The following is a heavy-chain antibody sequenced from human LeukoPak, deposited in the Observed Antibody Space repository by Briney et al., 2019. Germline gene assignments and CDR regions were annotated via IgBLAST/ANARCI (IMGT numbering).Heavy chain of an antibody. CDR1: VSTFSSYA. D-gene: IGHD2-2*01. CDR3: AVSYCSSTSCYAGPIDY. J-gene: IGHJ4*02. CDR2: ILPIFGTA. V-gene: IGHV1-69*05. Sequence: ASVKVSCKPSVSTFSSYAIRWVRQAPGQGLEWMGRILPIFGTANYAQKFQGRVTITTDESTSTAYMELSSLRSKDTAVYYYAVSYCSSTSCYAGPIDYWGQGTLVTVSS.